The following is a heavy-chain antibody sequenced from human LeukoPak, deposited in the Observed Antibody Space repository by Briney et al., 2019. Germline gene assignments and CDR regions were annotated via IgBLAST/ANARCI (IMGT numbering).Heavy chain of an antibody. J-gene: IGHJ4*02. V-gene: IGHV3-23*01. D-gene: IGHD3-9*01. CDR2: ISGSGGST. CDR1: GFTFSSYA. CDR3: AKAQALRYFDPLDY. Sequence: GGSLRLSCAASGFTFSSYAMSWVRQAPGKGLEWVSAISGSGGSTYYADSVKGRFAISRDNSKNTLYLQMNSLRAEDTAVYYCAKAQALRYFDPLDYWGQGTLVTVSS.